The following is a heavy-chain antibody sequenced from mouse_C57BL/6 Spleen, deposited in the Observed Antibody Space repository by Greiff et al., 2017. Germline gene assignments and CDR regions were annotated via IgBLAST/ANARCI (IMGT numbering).Heavy chain of an antibody. CDR3: ARHEEDYSNSYYAMDY. V-gene: IGHV1-62-2*01. D-gene: IGHD2-5*01. CDR1: GYTFTEYT. CDR2: FYPGSGSI. Sequence: LVESGAELVKPGASVKLSCKASGYTFTEYTIHWVKQRSGQGLEWIGWFYPGSGSIKYNEKFKDKATLTADKSSSTVYMELSRLTSEDSAVYVCARHEEDYSNSYYAMDYWGQGTSVTVSS. J-gene: IGHJ4*01.